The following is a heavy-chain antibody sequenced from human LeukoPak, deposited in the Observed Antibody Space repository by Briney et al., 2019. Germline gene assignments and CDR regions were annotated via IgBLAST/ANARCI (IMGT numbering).Heavy chain of an antibody. CDR2: FKTNSGQV. CDR1: GFTFSDYA. CDR3: ARSVPDYTRFDY. Sequence: ESGGSLRLSCVASGFTFSDYAMNWVRQAPGEGLEWVSTFKTNSGQVYYAESVRGRFTISRVNSKNTVYLEMSSLRAEDTALYFCARSVPDYTRFDYWGQGALVTVSS. J-gene: IGHJ4*02. D-gene: IGHD4-11*01. V-gene: IGHV3-23*01.